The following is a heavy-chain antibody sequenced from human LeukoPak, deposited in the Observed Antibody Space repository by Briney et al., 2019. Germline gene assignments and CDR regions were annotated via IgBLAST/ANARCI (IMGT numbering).Heavy chain of an antibody. CDR1: GGTFSSYA. V-gene: IGHV1-69*05. D-gene: IGHD4-11*01. J-gene: IGHJ6*03. Sequence: SVKVSCKASGGTFSSYAISWVRQAPGQGLEWMGGIIPIFGTANYAQKFQGRVTITTDESTSTAYMELSSLRSEDTAVYYCARGPTATTVSNYYYYYMDVWGKGTTVTVSS. CDR3: ARGPTATTVSNYYYYYMDV. CDR2: IIPIFGTA.